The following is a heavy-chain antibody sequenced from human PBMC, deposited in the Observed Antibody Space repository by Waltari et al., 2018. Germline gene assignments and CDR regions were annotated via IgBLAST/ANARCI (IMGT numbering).Heavy chain of an antibody. D-gene: IGHD3-10*01. CDR1: GDSIKTDTYY. V-gene: IGHV4-39*01. CDR3: ARLVWFGAWIDN. J-gene: IGHJ4*02. Sequence: QVQLQESGPGMLRPSETLSLTCTVSGDSIKTDTYYWGWIRQSPGKGLECLGTIHSSGTTYVPAYLEPRVTISVDTFNNRFSLNLRSATAADTAVYFCARLVWFGAWIDNWGQGSLVTVSS. CDR2: IHSSGTT.